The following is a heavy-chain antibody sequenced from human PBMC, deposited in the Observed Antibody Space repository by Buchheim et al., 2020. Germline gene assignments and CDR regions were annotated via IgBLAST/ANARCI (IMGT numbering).Heavy chain of an antibody. CDR2: ISGGTTNL. CDR3: ASETMALFDAFDI. CDR1: GFTFSSYS. Sequence: EVQLVESGGGLVRPGGSLRLSCAASGFTFSSYSMTWVRQAAGKGLEWVSSISGGTTNLYYADSVKGRFTISRDNAKNSVYLQMNRLRAEDTAVYYCASETMALFDAFDIWGQGT. D-gene: IGHD4/OR15-4a*01. J-gene: IGHJ3*02. V-gene: IGHV3-21*01.